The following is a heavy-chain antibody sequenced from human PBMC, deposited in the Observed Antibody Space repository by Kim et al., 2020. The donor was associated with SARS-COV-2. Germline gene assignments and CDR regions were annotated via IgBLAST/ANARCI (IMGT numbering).Heavy chain of an antibody. Sequence: GGSLRLSCAASGFIFRNYGMHWVRQAPGKGLEWVAVIWYDGSNKYYADSVKGRFTISRDNSKNTLYLQMNSLRAEDTAVYYCAKAPADGDYYYWGQGTLGTDSS. CDR3: AKAPADGDYYY. J-gene: IGHJ4*02. D-gene: IGHD4-17*01. CDR1: GFIFRNYG. V-gene: IGHV3-33*06. CDR2: IWYDGSNK.